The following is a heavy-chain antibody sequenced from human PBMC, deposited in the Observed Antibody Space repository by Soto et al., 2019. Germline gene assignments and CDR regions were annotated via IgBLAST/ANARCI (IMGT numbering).Heavy chain of an antibody. Sequence: PSETLSLTCTVSGGSVSSGGYYWSWIRQHPGKGLEWIGYIYYSGSTYYNPSLRSRITISIDTSSNQFSLNLASVTAADAAVYYCTRARYGDHFDSWGQGTLVTVSS. V-gene: IGHV4-31*03. D-gene: IGHD4-17*01. CDR2: IYYSGST. J-gene: IGHJ4*02. CDR3: TRARYGDHFDS. CDR1: GGSVSSGGYY.